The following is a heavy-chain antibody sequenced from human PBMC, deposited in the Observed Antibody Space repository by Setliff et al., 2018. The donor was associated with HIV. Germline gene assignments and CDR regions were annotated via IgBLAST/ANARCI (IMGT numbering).Heavy chain of an antibody. V-gene: IGHV4-34*01. CDR1: GGSFSGYY. CDR3: ARGPRYYDILTGYYKEGDWFDP. Sequence: SETLSLTCAVYGGSFSGYYWSWIRQPPGKGLEWIGEINHSGSTNYNPSLKSRVTISVDTSKNQFSLKLSSVIAADTAVYYCARGPRYYDILTGYYKEGDWFDPWGQGTLVTVSS. D-gene: IGHD3-9*01. CDR2: INHSGST. J-gene: IGHJ5*02.